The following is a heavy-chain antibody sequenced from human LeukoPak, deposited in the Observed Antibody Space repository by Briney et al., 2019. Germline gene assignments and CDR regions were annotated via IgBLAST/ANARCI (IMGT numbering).Heavy chain of an antibody. CDR3: ARDRDSSSWYGGHNWFDP. CDR1: GFTFSSYW. CDR2: INSDGSST. Sequence: PGGSLRLSCAASGFTFSSYWMHWVRQAPGKGLVWVSRINSDGSSTSYADSVKGRFTISRDNAKYTLYLQMNSLRAEDTAVYYCARDRDSSSWYGGHNWFDPWGQGTLVTVSS. J-gene: IGHJ5*02. V-gene: IGHV3-74*01. D-gene: IGHD6-13*01.